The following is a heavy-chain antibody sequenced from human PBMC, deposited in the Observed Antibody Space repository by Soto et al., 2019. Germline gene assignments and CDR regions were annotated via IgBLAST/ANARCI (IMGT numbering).Heavy chain of an antibody. CDR1: GGTFSSYA. CDR3: ARGYCSGGSCYLYYYYGMDV. J-gene: IGHJ6*02. D-gene: IGHD2-15*01. Sequence: ASVKVSCKASGGTFSSYAISWVRQAPGQGLEWMGGIIPIFGTANYAQKFQGRVTITADKSTSTAYMELSSLRSEDTAVYYCARGYCSGGSCYLYYYYGMDVWGQGTTVTVSS. CDR2: IIPIFGTA. V-gene: IGHV1-69*06.